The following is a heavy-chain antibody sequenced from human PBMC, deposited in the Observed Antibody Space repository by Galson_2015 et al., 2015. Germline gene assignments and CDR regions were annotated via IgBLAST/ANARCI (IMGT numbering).Heavy chain of an antibody. J-gene: IGHJ3*02. D-gene: IGHD4-17*01. V-gene: IGHV3-23*01. Sequence: SLRLSCAASGFTFSSYAMSWVRQAPGKGLEWVSVISGSGGSTDYADSVKGRFTISRDNSKNTLFLQMNSLRAEDTAIYYCARLNGDDAFDIWGPGTMVTVSS. CDR2: ISGSGGST. CDR1: GFTFSSYA. CDR3: ARLNGDDAFDI.